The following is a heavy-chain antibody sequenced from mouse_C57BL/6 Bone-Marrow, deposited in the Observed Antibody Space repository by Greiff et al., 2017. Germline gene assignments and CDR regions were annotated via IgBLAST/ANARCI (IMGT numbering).Heavy chain of an antibody. Sequence: QVQLQQSGPELVKPGASVKISCKASGYAFSSSWMNWVKQRPGKGLEWIGRIYPGDGDTNYNGKFKGKATLTADKSSSTAYMQLSSLTSEDSAVYFCARSTYYSNYGYYFDYWGQGTTLTGSS. J-gene: IGHJ2*01. CDR2: IYPGDGDT. CDR1: GYAFSSSW. CDR3: ARSTYYSNYGYYFDY. V-gene: IGHV1-82*01. D-gene: IGHD2-5*01.